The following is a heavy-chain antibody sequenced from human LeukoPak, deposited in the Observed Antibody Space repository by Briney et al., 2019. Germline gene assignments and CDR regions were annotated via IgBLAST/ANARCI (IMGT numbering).Heavy chain of an antibody. D-gene: IGHD3-10*01. Sequence: PSETLSLTCTVSGGSISSYYWSWIRQPPGERLEWIAYIYYSGNTNYNPSLRSRVTISVDTSKNQFSLRLSSVTAADTAVYYCATGDSGSYHDYWGQGTLVTVSS. CDR2: IYYSGNT. CDR1: GGSISSYY. J-gene: IGHJ4*02. V-gene: IGHV4-59*01. CDR3: ATGDSGSYHDY.